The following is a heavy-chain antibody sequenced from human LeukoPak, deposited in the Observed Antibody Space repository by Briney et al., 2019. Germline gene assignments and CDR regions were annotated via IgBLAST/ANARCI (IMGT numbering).Heavy chain of an antibody. CDR2: TYTGGNS. D-gene: IGHD5-18*01. V-gene: IGHV3-53*05. CDR1: GFTVSSTH. J-gene: IGHJ4*02. CDR3: AKDRYSYAFEYSDS. Sequence: GGSLRLSCEASGFTVSSTHMVWVRQAPGKGLEWVSVTYTGGNSYYAGSVQGRFIISRDNSKDTLSLQVSSLRAEDTAVYYCAKDRYSYAFEYSDSWGQGTLVTVSS.